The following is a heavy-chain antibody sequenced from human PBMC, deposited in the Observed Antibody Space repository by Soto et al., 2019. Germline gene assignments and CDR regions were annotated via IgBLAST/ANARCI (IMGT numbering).Heavy chain of an antibody. J-gene: IGHJ3*02. Sequence: GASVKVSCKASGYTFTSYGISWVRQAPGQGLEWMGWISAYNGNTNYAQKLQGRVTMTTDTSTSTAYMELRSLRSDDTAVYYCARDRMDIVVVPANEGSWYLRAFDIWGQGTMVTVSS. CDR2: ISAYNGNT. D-gene: IGHD2-2*03. V-gene: IGHV1-18*01. CDR3: ARDRMDIVVVPANEGSWYLRAFDI. CDR1: GYTFTSYG.